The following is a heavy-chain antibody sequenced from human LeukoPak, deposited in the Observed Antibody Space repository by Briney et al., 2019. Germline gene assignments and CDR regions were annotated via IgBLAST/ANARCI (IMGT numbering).Heavy chain of an antibody. V-gene: IGHV4-4*02. CDR2: IYHSGST. D-gene: IGHD6-6*01. J-gene: IGHJ2*01. Sequence: SSETLSLTCAVSGGSISSSNWWSWVRQPPGKGLEWIGEIYHSGSTNYNPSLKSRVTISVDKSKNQFSLKLSSVTAADTAVYYCARSPYYGEYSSSSGGYFDLWGRGTLVTVSS. CDR1: GGSISSSNW. CDR3: ARSPYYGEYSSSSGGYFDL.